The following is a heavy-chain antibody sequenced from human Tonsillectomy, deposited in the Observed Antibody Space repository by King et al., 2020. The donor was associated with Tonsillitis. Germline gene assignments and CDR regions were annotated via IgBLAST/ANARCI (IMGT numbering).Heavy chain of an antibody. CDR3: AKDGGCSTIFGVVYIQRGRDV. Sequence: VQLVESGGDVVQPGRSLRLSCAVSRFIFSNYGMHWVRQAPGKGLEWVAVTAYDGSNTYYADSVKARFTISRDSSKNTLYLQMNSLRAEDTDVYYYAKDGGCSTIFGVVYIQRGRDVGGRGTAVPVS. D-gene: IGHD3-3*01. J-gene: IGHJ6*02. CDR2: TAYDGSNT. CDR1: RFIFSNYG. V-gene: IGHV3-30*18.